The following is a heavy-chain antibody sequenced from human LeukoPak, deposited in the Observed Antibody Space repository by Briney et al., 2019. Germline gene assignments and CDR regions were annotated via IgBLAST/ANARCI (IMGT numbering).Heavy chain of an antibody. J-gene: IGHJ4*02. D-gene: IGHD3-16*01. CDR2: IDSGGGT. CDR1: GFTFGNYA. Sequence: RAGGSLSLSCAASGFTFGNYAMSWVRQAPGKGLEWVSAIDSGGGTYYANSVKGRFTISRDNSKNTLYLQLSSLRVEDTAVYYCARGPQGDWGQGALVTVSS. CDR3: ARGPQGD. V-gene: IGHV3-23*01.